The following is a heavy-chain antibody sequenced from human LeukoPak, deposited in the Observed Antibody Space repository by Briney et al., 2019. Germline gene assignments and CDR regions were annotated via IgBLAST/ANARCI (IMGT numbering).Heavy chain of an antibody. J-gene: IGHJ4*02. V-gene: IGHV1-18*01. D-gene: IGHD3-10*01. Sequence: ASVKVSCKASGYTFTTYGISWVRQAPGQGLEWMGWIGPYNGNTNSAQKVQGRVTMTTDTSTSTAYMELRSPRSDDTAVYYCARGHIGVPFDYWGQGTLVTVSS. CDR1: GYTFTTYG. CDR2: IGPYNGNT. CDR3: ARGHIGVPFDY.